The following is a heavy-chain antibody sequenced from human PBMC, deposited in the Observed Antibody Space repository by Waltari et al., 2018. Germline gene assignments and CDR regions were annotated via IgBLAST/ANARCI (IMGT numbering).Heavy chain of an antibody. V-gene: IGHV4-34*01. D-gene: IGHD1-26*01. CDR2: INHSGST. Sequence: QVQLQQWGAGLLKPSETLSLTCAVYGGSFSGYYWSWIRQPPGKGLEWIGEINHSGSTNYNPTRKSRVTISGDTSKNQFSLRLSSVTAADTAVYYCARGVDRQGSIVGATSISPPCYCVDYWGQGTLVTVSS. J-gene: IGHJ4*02. CDR3: ARGVDRQGSIVGATSISPPCYCVDY. CDR1: GGSFSGYY.